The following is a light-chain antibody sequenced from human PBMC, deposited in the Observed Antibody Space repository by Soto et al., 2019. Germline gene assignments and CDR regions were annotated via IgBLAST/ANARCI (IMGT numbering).Light chain of an antibody. CDR1: QSVSSY. J-gene: IGKJ4*01. CDR2: DAS. V-gene: IGKV3-11*01. Sequence: EIVLTQSPATLSLSPGERATLSCRASQSVSSYLAWYQQKPGQAPRLLIYDASNRATGIPARFSGSGSGTDFTLTISSLEPDDFALYYCQQRSNWPPFTFGGWTKVEIK. CDR3: QQRSNWPPFT.